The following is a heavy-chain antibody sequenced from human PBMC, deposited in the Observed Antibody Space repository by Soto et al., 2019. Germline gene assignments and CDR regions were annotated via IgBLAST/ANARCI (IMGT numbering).Heavy chain of an antibody. V-gene: IGHV3-74*01. Sequence: EVQLVESGGGLVQPGGSLKLSCAASGFSLSGYWMNWVRQAPGKGLVWVSRINSDGSRTDYADSVKGRFTISRDNAKNTLSLQMNSLRAEDTAVYYCTRAFLPGNYWGQGTLVTVSS. J-gene: IGHJ4*02. CDR3: TRAFLPGNY. CDR1: GFSLSGYW. D-gene: IGHD2-21*01. CDR2: INSDGSRT.